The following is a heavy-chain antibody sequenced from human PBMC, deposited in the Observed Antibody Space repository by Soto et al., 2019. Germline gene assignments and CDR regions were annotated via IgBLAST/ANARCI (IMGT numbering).Heavy chain of an antibody. CDR1: GGTFSSYT. Sequence: ASVKVSCKASGGTFSSYTISWVRQAPGQGLEWMGRIIPILGIANYAQKFQGRVTITADKSTSTAYMELSSLRSEDTAVYYCARAFFSLDRPGYYYYYYYMDVWGKGTTVTVSS. CDR2: IIPILGIA. CDR3: ARAFFSLDRPGYYYYYYYMDV. D-gene: IGHD1-1*01. V-gene: IGHV1-69*02. J-gene: IGHJ6*03.